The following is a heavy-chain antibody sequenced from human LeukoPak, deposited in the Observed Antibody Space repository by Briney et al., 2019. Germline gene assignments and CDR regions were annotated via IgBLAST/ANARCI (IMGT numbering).Heavy chain of an antibody. J-gene: IGHJ3*02. V-gene: IGHV1-69*13. CDR3: ARDRVLGYDSSGPNALDI. D-gene: IGHD3-22*01. CDR1: GGTFSSYA. Sequence: ASVKVSCKASGGTFSSYAISWVRQAPGQGLEWMGGIIPIFGTANYAQKFQGRVTITADESASTAYMELSSLRSEDTAVYYCARDRVLGYDSSGPNALDIWGQGTMVTVSS. CDR2: IIPIFGTA.